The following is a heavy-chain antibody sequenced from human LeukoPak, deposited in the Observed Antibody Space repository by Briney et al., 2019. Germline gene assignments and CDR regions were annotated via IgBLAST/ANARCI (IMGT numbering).Heavy chain of an antibody. CDR2: IWYDGSNK. J-gene: IGHJ3*02. V-gene: IGHV3-33*01. CDR1: GFTFSSYG. CDR3: ATKAAGDAFDI. D-gene: IGHD6-13*01. Sequence: GRSLRLSCAASGFTFSSYGMHWVRQAPGKGLEWVAVIWYDGSNKYYADSVKGRFTISRDNSKNTLYLQMNSLRAEDTAVYYCATKAAGDAFDIWGQGTMVTVSS.